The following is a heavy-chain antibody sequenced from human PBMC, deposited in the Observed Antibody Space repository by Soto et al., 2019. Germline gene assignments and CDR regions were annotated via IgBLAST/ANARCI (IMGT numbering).Heavy chain of an antibody. Sequence: PSETLSLTCTVSGGSISSYYWSWIRQPPGKGLEWIGYIYYSGSTNYNPSLKSRVTISVDTSKNQFSLKLSSVTAADTAVYYCARSLYGDYYYHYYLDVWGKGTTVTVPS. CDR3: ARSLYGDYYYHYYLDV. V-gene: IGHV4-59*08. CDR2: IYYSGST. D-gene: IGHD4-17*01. CDR1: GGSISSYY. J-gene: IGHJ6*03.